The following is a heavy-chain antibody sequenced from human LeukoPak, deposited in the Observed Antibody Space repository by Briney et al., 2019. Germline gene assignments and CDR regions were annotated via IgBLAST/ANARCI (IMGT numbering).Heavy chain of an antibody. D-gene: IGHD4-23*01. CDR1: GGSISSYY. J-gene: IGHJ6*02. V-gene: IGHV4-59*12. Sequence: SETLSLTCTVSGGSISSYYWSWIRQPPGKGLEWIGYIYYSGSTNYNPSLKSRVTISVDTSKNQFSLKLSSVTAADTAVYYCASLTTVVTPEYYYGMDVWGQGTTATVSS. CDR3: ASLTTVVTPEYYYGMDV. CDR2: IYYSGST.